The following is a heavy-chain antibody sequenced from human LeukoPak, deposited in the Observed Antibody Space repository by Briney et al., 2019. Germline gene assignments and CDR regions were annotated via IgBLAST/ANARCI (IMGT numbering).Heavy chain of an antibody. D-gene: IGHD6-13*01. V-gene: IGHV6-1*01. CDR1: GVSFSSNSAA. CDR3: AREQTIAAAGTG. Sequence: SQTLSLTCALSGVSFSSNSAAWICISPSPSRGLEWLGSTYYRSTWYNDYAVSVKSRITINPDTSKNQFSLQLNSVTPEDTAVYYCAREQTIAAAGTGWGQGTLVTVS. J-gene: IGHJ4*02. CDR2: TYYRSTWYN.